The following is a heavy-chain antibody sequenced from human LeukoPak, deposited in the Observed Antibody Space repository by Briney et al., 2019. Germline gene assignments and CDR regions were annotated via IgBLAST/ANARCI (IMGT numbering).Heavy chain of an antibody. V-gene: IGHV3-23*01. J-gene: IGHJ3*02. CDR2: TSASGGSA. CDR3: AKHQDPITTIREAFDI. D-gene: IGHD4-11*01. CDR1: GFTFSDYY. Sequence: GGSLRPSCAASGFTFSDYYMSWVRQAPGKGLEWVSATSASGGSAWYADSVKGRVAISRDNSKNTLCLQMNSLRAEDTALYYCAKHQDPITTIREAFDIWGQGTRVAVSS.